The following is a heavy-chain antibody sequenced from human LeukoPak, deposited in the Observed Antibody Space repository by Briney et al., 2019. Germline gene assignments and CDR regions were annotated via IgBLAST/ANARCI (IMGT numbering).Heavy chain of an antibody. V-gene: IGHV3-30*04. D-gene: IGHD6-19*01. Sequence: GASLRLSCAASGFTFSSYAMHWVRQAPGKGLEWVAVISYDGRNKYYADSVKGRFTISRDNSKNTLYLQMNSLRAEDTAVYYCARAALQYSSGWLGYWGQGTLVTVSS. CDR3: ARAALQYSSGWLGY. J-gene: IGHJ4*02. CDR1: GFTFSSYA. CDR2: ISYDGRNK.